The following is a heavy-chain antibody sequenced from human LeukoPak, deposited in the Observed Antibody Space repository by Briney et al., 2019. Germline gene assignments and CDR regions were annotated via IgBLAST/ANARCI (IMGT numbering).Heavy chain of an antibody. Sequence: TGRSLRLSCAASGFTFRTCGMHWVRQAPGKGLEWVSYISSGSSTIYYADSVKGRFTISRDNAKNSLYLQMNSLRDEDTAVYYCASLRGLFDYWGRGTLVTVSS. CDR3: ASLRGLFDY. J-gene: IGHJ4*02. V-gene: IGHV3-48*02. CDR1: GFTFRTCG. CDR2: ISSGSSTI. D-gene: IGHD1-26*01.